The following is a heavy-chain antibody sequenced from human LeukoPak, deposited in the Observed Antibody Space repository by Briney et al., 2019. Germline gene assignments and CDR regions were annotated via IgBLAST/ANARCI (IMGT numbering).Heavy chain of an antibody. Sequence: PGRSLRLSCAASGFTFSSYAMHWVRQAPGKGLEWVAVISYDGSNKYYADSVKGRFTISRDNSKNTLYLQMNSLRAEDTAVYCCAREGIAAAWGQGTLVTVSS. CDR1: GFTFSSYA. J-gene: IGHJ4*02. CDR3: AREGIAAA. D-gene: IGHD6-13*01. CDR2: ISYDGSNK. V-gene: IGHV3-30-3*01.